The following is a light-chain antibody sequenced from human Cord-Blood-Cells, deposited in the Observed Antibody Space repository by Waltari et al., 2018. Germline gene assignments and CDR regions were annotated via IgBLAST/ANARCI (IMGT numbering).Light chain of an antibody. CDR3: CSYAGSYTSYV. CDR1: SSDVGGYNY. Sequence: QSVLTQPRSVSGSPGQSVTISCTGTSSDVGGYNYVSWYQQHPGQAPKLMIYDVSKRPSGVPDGFPGSKSGNTASLTISGLQAEDEADDYCCSYAGSYTSYVFGTGTKVTVL. CDR2: DVS. J-gene: IGLJ1*01. V-gene: IGLV2-11*01.